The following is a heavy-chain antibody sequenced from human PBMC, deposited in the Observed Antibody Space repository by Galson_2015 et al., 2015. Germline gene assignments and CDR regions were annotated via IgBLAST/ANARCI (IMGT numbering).Heavy chain of an antibody. CDR3: AKEGYFDWLPYFDY. D-gene: IGHD3-9*01. V-gene: IGHV3-30*18. CDR1: GFTFSSYG. CDR2: ISYDGSNK. J-gene: IGHJ4*02. Sequence: SLRLSCAASGFTFSSYGMHWVRQAPGKGLEWVAVISYDGSNKYYADSVEGRFTISRDNSKNTLYLQMNSLRAEDTAVYYCAKEGYFDWLPYFDYWGQGTLVTVSS.